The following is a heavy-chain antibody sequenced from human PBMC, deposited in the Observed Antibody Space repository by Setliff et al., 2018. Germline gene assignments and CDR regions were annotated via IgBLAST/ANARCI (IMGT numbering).Heavy chain of an antibody. CDR2: IIPIFGTA. CDR1: GGTFSSYA. J-gene: IGHJ5*02. Sequence: GASVKVSCKASGGTFSSYAISWVRQAPGQGLEWMGGIIPIFGTANYAQRFQGRVTITTDESTSTAYMELSSLRSEDTAVYYCARNGSPYCTNGVCYTWFDPWGQGTLVTVSS. V-gene: IGHV1-69*05. D-gene: IGHD2-8*01. CDR3: ARNGSPYCTNGVCYTWFDP.